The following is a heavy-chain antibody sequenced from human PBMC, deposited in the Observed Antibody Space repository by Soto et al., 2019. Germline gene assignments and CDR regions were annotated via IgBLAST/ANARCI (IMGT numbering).Heavy chain of an antibody. D-gene: IGHD3-9*01. CDR2: ISGSGGST. CDR3: AKGSRDMLTGYHFGLFDY. V-gene: IGHV3-23*01. CDR1: GFTFSSYA. Sequence: EVQLLESGGGLVQPGGSLRLSCAASGFTFSSYAMSWVRQAPGKWLEWVSAISGSGGSTYYADSVKGRFTISRDNSKHTVDLQMNSLRAEDTAVYYCAKGSRDMLTGYHFGLFDYWGQGTLVTVSS. J-gene: IGHJ4*02.